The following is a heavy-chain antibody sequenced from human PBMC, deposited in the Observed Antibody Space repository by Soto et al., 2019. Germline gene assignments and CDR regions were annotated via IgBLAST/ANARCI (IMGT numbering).Heavy chain of an antibody. CDR2: ISSDGSNK. CDR1: GFTFSSYD. J-gene: IGHJ4*02. Sequence: PGGSLRLSCAASGFTFSSYDIHWVRQAPGKGLEWVALISSDGSNKYYADSVKGRFTISRDNSKNTLYVQMNSLRPEDTALYYCAKAGFLGRSGWHDLDVWGLGTPVTVSS. D-gene: IGHD6-19*01. V-gene: IGHV3-30*18. CDR3: AKAGFLGRSGWHDLDV.